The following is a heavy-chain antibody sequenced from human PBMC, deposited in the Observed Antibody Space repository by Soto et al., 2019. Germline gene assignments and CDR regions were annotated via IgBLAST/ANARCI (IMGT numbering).Heavy chain of an antibody. J-gene: IGHJ3*02. V-gene: IGHV3-30-3*01. D-gene: IGHD3-22*01. Sequence: GGSLRLSCAASGFTFSSYAMHWVRQAPGKGLEWVAVISYDGSNKYYADSVKGRFTISRDNSKNTLYLQMNSLRAEDTAVYYCARTDSSGYYRDAFDIWGQGTMVTVS. CDR1: GFTFSSYA. CDR3: ARTDSSGYYRDAFDI. CDR2: ISYDGSNK.